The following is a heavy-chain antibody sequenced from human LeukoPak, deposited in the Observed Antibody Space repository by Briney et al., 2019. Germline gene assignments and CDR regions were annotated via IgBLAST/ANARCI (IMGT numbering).Heavy chain of an antibody. CDR2: FDPEDGET. CDR3: ATARSGSYYDIDY. Sequence: ASVKVSCKVSGYTLTELSMHWVRQAPGKGLERMGGFDPEDGETIYAQKFQGRVTMTEDTSTDTAYMELSSLRYEDTAVYYCATARSGSYYDIDYWGQGTLVTVSS. D-gene: IGHD1-26*01. J-gene: IGHJ4*02. V-gene: IGHV1-24*01. CDR1: GYTLTELS.